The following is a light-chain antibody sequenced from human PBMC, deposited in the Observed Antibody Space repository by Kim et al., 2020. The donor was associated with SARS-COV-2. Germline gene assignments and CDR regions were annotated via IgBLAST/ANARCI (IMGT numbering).Light chain of an antibody. CDR1: HDVSTW. CDR3: QEANRFPLT. Sequence: DIQMTQSPSSVSASVGDRVTITCRASHDVSTWLAWYQQRPGKDPKLLIYGASRLQSGVPSRFSGDGSGTDFTLTISSLQPEDFATYYCQEANRFPLTFGGRTKV. V-gene: IGKV1-12*01. CDR2: GAS. J-gene: IGKJ4*01.